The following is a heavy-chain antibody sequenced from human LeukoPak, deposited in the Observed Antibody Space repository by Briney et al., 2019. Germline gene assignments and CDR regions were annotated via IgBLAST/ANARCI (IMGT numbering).Heavy chain of an antibody. J-gene: IGHJ6*03. CDR3: ARGRTARRAYYYYYMDV. V-gene: IGHV4-59*01. CDR1: GGSITGYY. CDR2: IYYSGST. D-gene: IGHD6-6*01. Sequence: SETLSLTCTVSGGSITGYYWSWIRQPPGKGLEWIAYIYYSGSTKYNPSLKSRVTISVDTSKNQFSLKLSSVTAADTAVYYCARGRTARRAYYYYYMDVWGKGTTVTVSS.